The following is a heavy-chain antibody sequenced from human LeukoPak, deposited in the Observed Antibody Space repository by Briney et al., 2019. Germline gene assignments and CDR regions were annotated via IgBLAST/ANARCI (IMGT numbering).Heavy chain of an antibody. J-gene: IGHJ6*02. V-gene: IGHV3-30*18. CDR1: GFTFNSYA. D-gene: IGHD1-1*01. CDR2: ISYDGSNK. CDR3: AKDSYNPGGMDV. Sequence: GGSLRLSCAASGFTFNSYAMSWVRQAPGKGLEWVAVISYDGSNKYYADSVKGQFTISRDNSKNTLYLQMNSLRAEDTAVYYCAKDSYNPGGMDVWGQGTTVTVSS.